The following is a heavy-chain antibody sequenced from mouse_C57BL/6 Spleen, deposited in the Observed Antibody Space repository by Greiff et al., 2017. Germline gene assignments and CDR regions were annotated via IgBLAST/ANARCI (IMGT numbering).Heavy chain of an antibody. CDR1: GFNIKDYY. V-gene: IGHV14-2*01. D-gene: IGHD2-5*01. Sequence: EVKLQQSGAQLVKPGASVKLSCTASGFNIKDYYMHWVQQRPEQGLEWIGRIDPEDGDTKYAQKFQGKATITADTSSNTAYLQLSSLTSEDTAGYYCARSYYSNFGLAYWGQGTLVTVSA. CDR2: IDPEDGDT. J-gene: IGHJ3*01. CDR3: ARSYYSNFGLAY.